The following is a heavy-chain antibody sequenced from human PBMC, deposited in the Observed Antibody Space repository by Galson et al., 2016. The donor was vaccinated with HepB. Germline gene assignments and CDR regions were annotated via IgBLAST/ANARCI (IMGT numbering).Heavy chain of an antibody. CDR1: GFTVSDNH. CDR2: VFGRGNT. V-gene: IGHV3-53*01. D-gene: IGHD4-23*01. Sequence: SLRLSCAAAGFTVSDNHVTWIRQAPGKGLECVSVVFGRGNTYYADSVEGRFTIPRDNARNTDYLQMNSLVTEDTAVYYCAGYGGNSVWGQGTLVTVSS. J-gene: IGHJ4*02. CDR3: AGYGGNSV.